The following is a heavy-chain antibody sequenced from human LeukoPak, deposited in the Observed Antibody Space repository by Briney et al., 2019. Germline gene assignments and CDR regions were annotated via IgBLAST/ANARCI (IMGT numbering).Heavy chain of an antibody. CDR2: IYSSGNT. CDR1: GGSITSYY. Sequence: SETLSLTCTVSGGSITSYYWSWIRQPAGKGLEWIGRIYSSGNTNYNPSLKSRVTMSVDTSKNQFSLELSSVTAADTAVNYCARRYCSSTTCYGYFDYWGQGTLVTVSS. J-gene: IGHJ4*02. V-gene: IGHV4-4*07. CDR3: ARRYCSSTTCYGYFDY. D-gene: IGHD2-2*01.